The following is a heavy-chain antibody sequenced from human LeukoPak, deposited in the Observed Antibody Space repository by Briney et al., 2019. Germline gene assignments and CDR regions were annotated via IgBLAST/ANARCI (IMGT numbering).Heavy chain of an antibody. J-gene: IGHJ4*02. CDR2: IDPSDSYT. Sequence: GESLRISCKGSGYRLTSYWISWVRPMPGKGLEWMGRIDPSDSYTNYSPSFQGQVAISADKSITTAYLQWSSLKASDTAIYYCARGGSSSFSFGYWGQGTPVTVSS. CDR1: GYRLTSYW. D-gene: IGHD6-6*01. CDR3: ARGGSSSFSFGY. V-gene: IGHV5-10-1*04.